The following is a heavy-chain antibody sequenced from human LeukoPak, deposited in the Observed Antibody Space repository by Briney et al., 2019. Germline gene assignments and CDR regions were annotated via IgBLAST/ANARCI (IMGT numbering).Heavy chain of an antibody. J-gene: IGHJ4*02. CDR1: GFTFSSYG. CDR3: AKGIYYDSSGTTPY. Sequence: GGSLRLSCAASGFTFSSYGMSWVRQAPGKGLEWVSAISGSGGSTYYADSVKGRFTISRDNSKNTLYLQMNSLRAEDTAVYYCAKGIYYDSSGTTPYWGQGTLVTVSS. V-gene: IGHV3-23*01. CDR2: ISGSGGST. D-gene: IGHD3-22*01.